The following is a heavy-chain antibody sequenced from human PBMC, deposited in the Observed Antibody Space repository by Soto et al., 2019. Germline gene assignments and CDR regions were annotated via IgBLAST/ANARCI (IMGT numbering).Heavy chain of an antibody. V-gene: IGHV4-30-2*01. J-gene: IGHJ6*02. D-gene: IGHD2-2*01. CDR1: GGSISSGGYS. CDR2: IYHSGST. CDR3: ARGPRHSLPYYYYYGMDV. Sequence: QLQLQESGSGLVKPSQTLSLTCAVSGGSISSGGYSWSWIRQPPGKGLEWIGYIYHSGSTYYNPSLKSRVTISVDRSNNQFSLKLSSVTAADTAVYYCARGPRHSLPYYYYYGMDVWGQGTTVTVSS.